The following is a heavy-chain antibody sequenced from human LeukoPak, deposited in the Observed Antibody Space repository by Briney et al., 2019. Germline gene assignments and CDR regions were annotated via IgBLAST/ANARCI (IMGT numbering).Heavy chain of an antibody. D-gene: IGHD4-11*01. CDR3: ARAGLPGYYFDY. V-gene: IGHV1-69*13. J-gene: IGHJ4*02. CDR2: IIPIFGTA. CDR1: GYTFTSYD. Sequence: SVKVSCKASGYTFTSYDINWVRQAPGQGLEWMGGIIPIFGTANYAQKFQGRVTITADESTSTAYMELSSLRSEDTAVYYCARAGLPGYYFDYWGQGTLVTVSS.